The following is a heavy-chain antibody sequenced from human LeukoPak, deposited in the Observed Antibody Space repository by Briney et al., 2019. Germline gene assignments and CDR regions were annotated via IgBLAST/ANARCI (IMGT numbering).Heavy chain of an antibody. D-gene: IGHD3-22*01. CDR1: GGSISSSSYY. CDR2: IYYSGST. J-gene: IGHJ5*02. V-gene: IGHV4-39*07. Sequence: PSETLSLTCTGSGGSISSSSYYWGWIRQPPGKGLEWIGSIYYSGSTYYNPSLKSRVTISVDTSKNQFSLKLSSVTAADTAVYYCARTPEYYYDSSDYPWGQGTLVTVSS. CDR3: ARTPEYYYDSSDYP.